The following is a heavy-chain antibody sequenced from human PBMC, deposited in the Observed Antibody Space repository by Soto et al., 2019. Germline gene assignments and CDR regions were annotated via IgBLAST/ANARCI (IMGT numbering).Heavy chain of an antibody. D-gene: IGHD3-10*01. J-gene: IGHJ4*02. CDR3: ARGRITMVRGDPDY. V-gene: IGHV3-48*02. Sequence: LRLSCAASGFTFSSYSMNWVRQAPGKGLEWVSYISSSSSTIYYADSVKGRLTISRDNAKNSLYLQMNSLRDEDTAVYYCARGRITMVRGDPDYWGQGTLVTV. CDR2: ISSSSSTI. CDR1: GFTFSSYS.